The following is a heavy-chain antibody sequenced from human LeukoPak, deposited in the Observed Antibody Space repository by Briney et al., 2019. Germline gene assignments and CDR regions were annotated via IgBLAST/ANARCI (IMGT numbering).Heavy chain of an antibody. J-gene: IGHJ4*02. Sequence: SETLSLTCTVSGDSISSSNCYWGWIRQPPGKGLEWIGSIYFSGGTYYNASLKSRVTISVDTSKNQFSLKLSSVTAADTAVYYCARVGTIFALDYWGQGTLVTVSS. CDR3: ARVGTIFALDY. CDR1: GDSISSSNCY. V-gene: IGHV4-39*07. CDR2: IYFSGGT. D-gene: IGHD3-3*01.